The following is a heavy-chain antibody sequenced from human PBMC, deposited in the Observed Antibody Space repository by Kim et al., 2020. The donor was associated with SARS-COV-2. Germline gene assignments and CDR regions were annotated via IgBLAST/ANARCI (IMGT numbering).Heavy chain of an antibody. J-gene: IGHJ6*02. V-gene: IGHV4-39*07. CDR3: ARVTLRYYYYGMDV. Sequence: NPSLKSRVTISVDTSKNQFSLKLSSVTAADTAVYYCARVTLRYYYYGMDVWGQGTTVTVSS. D-gene: IGHD4-17*01.